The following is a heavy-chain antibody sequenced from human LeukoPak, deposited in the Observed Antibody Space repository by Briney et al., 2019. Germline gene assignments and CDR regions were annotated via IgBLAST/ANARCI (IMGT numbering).Heavy chain of an antibody. J-gene: IGHJ4*02. CDR2: ISGSGGST. CDR3: AKHVQDYYDSSGSRSYDY. D-gene: IGHD3-22*01. V-gene: IGHV3-23*01. CDR1: GFTFSSYA. Sequence: GGSLRLSCAASGFTFSSYAMSWVRQAPGKGLEWVSAISGSGGSTYYVDSVKGRFTISRDISKNTLFLQMNSLRAEDTAVYYCAKHVQDYYDSSGSRSYDYWGQGTLVTVSS.